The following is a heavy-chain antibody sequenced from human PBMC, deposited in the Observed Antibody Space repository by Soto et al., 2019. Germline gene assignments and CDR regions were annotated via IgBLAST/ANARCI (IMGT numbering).Heavy chain of an antibody. D-gene: IGHD6-13*01. J-gene: IGHJ4*02. CDR1: GASISTNNW. CDR2: VYHSGST. V-gene: IGHV4-4*02. Sequence: LSLTCAVSGASISTNNWWSWVRQPPGKGLEWIGEVYHSGSTNCNPSLKSRVTISIGKSKNQFSLRLTSMTAADTAVYYCAVPGAGDFDYWSQGTLVTVSS. CDR3: AVPGAGDFDY.